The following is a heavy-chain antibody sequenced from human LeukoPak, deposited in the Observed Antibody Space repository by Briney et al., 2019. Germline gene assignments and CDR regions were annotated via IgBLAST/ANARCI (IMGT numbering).Heavy chain of an antibody. V-gene: IGHV3-48*04. Sequence: PGGSLRLSCAASGFTFTSYSMNWVRQAPGKGLEWVSYIRGDSSTTYYADSVRGRFTISRDNAKNSVYLQMENLRADDTAVYFCARDGGYEFDRWGQGTLVTVSS. CDR3: ARDGGYEFDR. D-gene: IGHD5-12*01. CDR1: GFTFTSYS. J-gene: IGHJ4*02. CDR2: IRGDSSTT.